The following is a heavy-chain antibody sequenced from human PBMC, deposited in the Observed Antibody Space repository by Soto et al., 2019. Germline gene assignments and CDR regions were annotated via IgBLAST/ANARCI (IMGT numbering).Heavy chain of an antibody. D-gene: IGHD2-21*01. J-gene: IGHJ5*02. Sequence: QFQLAESGGGVVQPGGSLRLSCAASGFTSNNYDIHWVRQAPGKGLEWLAMKSYDGSNEHYTDSVKGRFTISRDNSKNTLYLQMNRLGADDTAVYYCSRGIKGGLDAWGQGTLVTVSS. CDR2: KSYDGSNE. CDR1: GFTSNNYD. CDR3: SRGIKGGLDA. V-gene: IGHV3-30-3*01.